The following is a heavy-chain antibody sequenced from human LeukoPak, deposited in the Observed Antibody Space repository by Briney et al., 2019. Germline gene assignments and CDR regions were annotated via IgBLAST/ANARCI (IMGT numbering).Heavy chain of an antibody. Sequence: SETLSLTCAVYGGSFSGYYWSWIRQPPGKGLEWIGEINHSGSTNYNPSLKSRVTISVDTSKNQFSLKLSSVTAADTAVYYCAREEGSGSQDYWGQGTLVTVSS. D-gene: IGHD3-10*01. J-gene: IGHJ4*02. CDR2: INHSGST. CDR1: GGSFSGYY. CDR3: AREEGSGSQDY. V-gene: IGHV4-34*01.